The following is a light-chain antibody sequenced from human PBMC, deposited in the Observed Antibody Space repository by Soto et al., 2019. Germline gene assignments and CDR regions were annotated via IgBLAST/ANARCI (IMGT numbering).Light chain of an antibody. J-gene: IGKJ5*01. CDR1: QSVNSR. Sequence: IVLTQSPATLSSFPGDRVTLSCRASQSVNSRLAWYQHKPGQAPRLLISGASSRATGIPDRFSGSGSATDFTLTISRLEPEDFALYYCQHYGRSPITFGQGTRLEIK. CDR3: QHYGRSPIT. V-gene: IGKV3-20*01. CDR2: GAS.